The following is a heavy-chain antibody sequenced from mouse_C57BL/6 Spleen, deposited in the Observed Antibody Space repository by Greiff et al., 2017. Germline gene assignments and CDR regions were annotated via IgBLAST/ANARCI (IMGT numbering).Heavy chain of an antibody. J-gene: IGHJ1*03. Sequence: QVQLKESGPELVKPGASVKISCKASGYAFSSSWMNWVKQRPGKGLEWIGRIYPGDGDTNYNGKFKGKATLTADKSSSTAYMQLSSLTSEDSAVYFCARADIYSNPGRYFDVWGTGTTVTVSS. CDR1: GYAFSSSW. CDR3: ARADIYSNPGRYFDV. D-gene: IGHD2-5*01. CDR2: IYPGDGDT. V-gene: IGHV1-82*01.